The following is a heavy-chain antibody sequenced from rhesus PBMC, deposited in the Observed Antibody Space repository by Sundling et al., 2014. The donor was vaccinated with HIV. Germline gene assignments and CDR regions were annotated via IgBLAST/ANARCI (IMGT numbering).Heavy chain of an antibody. D-gene: IGHD2-2*01. CDR1: GASISSFW. CDR3: ARAPTSFAMVFNS. J-gene: IGHJ4*01. Sequence: QVQLQESGPGLVKPSETLSLTCTVSGASISSFWWSWIRQPPGKGLEYIGYISGSSGSTYYSPPLKSRVTISTETSKNQFSLKLSSVTAADTAVYYCARAPTSFAMVFNSWGQGVLVTVSS. CDR2: ISGSSGST. V-gene: IGHV4-80*01.